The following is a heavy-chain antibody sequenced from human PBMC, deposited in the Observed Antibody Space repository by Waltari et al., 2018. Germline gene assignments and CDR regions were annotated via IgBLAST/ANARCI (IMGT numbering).Heavy chain of an antibody. V-gene: IGHV4-34*01. CDR2: INHSGST. Sequence: QVQLQQWGAGLLKPSETLSLTCAVYGGSFSGYYWSWIRQPPGKGLEWIGEINHSGSTNYNPSLKGRVTISVDTSKNQFSLKLSSVTAADTAVYYCARGVDITMVRGVIPLDYWGQGTLVTVSS. CDR1: GGSFSGYY. CDR3: ARGVDITMVRGVIPLDY. J-gene: IGHJ4*02. D-gene: IGHD3-10*01.